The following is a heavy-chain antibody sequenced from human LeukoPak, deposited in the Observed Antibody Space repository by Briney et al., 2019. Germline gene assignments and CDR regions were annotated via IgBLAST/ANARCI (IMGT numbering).Heavy chain of an antibody. CDR3: ARVVWGGVIQPTTIFDY. J-gene: IGHJ4*02. D-gene: IGHD3-10*01. CDR1: GVTFSSDW. CDR2: INHDGADK. V-gene: IGHV3-7*01. Sequence: PGGSLRLSCAASGVTFSSDWMTWVRQAPGKGLEWVANINHDGADKNYVDTMRGGFTISRDNNKYSLYLQINSLRAEDTAVYYCARVVWGGVIQPTTIFDYWGQGSLVTVSS.